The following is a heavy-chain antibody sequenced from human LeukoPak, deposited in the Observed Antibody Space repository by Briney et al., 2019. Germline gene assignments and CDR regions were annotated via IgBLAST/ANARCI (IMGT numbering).Heavy chain of an antibody. Sequence: TSETLSLTCAVYGGSFSGYYWSWIRQPPGKGLEWIGEINHSGSTNYNPSLKSRVTISVDTSKNQFSLKLSSVTAADTAVYYCAGHHPRNTVDFWGQGTLVTVSS. CDR3: AGHHPRNTVDF. J-gene: IGHJ4*02. CDR2: INHSGST. V-gene: IGHV4-34*01. CDR1: GGSFSGYY. D-gene: IGHD2-8*02.